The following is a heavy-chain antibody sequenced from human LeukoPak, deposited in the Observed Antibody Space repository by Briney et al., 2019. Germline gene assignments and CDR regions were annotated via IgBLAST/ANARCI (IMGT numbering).Heavy chain of an antibody. CDR1: GYTFTGYY. CDR3: ARDMEFDGPGAFDI. CDR2: INPNSGGT. D-gene: IGHD5-24*01. V-gene: IGHV1-2*02. J-gene: IGHJ3*02. Sequence: ASVKVSCKASGYTFTGYYMHWVRQSPGQGLGWMGWINPNSGGTNYAQKFQGRVTMTRDTSISTAYMELSSLRSEDTAVYYCARDMEFDGPGAFDIWGQGTMVTVSS.